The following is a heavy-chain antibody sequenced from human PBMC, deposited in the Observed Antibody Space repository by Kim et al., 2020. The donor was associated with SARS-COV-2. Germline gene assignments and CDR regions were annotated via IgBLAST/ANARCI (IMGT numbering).Heavy chain of an antibody. CDR1: GFTFGDYA. V-gene: IGHV3-48*01. CDR3: ARGDLLD. D-gene: IGHD1-26*01. J-gene: IGHJ4*02. CDR2: ISGTSSVA. Sequence: GGSLRLSCAASGFTFGDYAMNWVRQAPGKGLEWLSSISGTSSVASYIDSVKGRFTISRDNSKNSLYLQMNTLRAEDTAVYYCARGDLLDWGQATLVTVSS.